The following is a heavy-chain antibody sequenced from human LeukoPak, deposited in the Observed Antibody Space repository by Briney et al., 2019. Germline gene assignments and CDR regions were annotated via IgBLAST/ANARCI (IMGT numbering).Heavy chain of an antibody. CDR2: ISYDGSNK. Sequence: GGSLRLSCAAPGFTFSSYAMHWVRQAPGKGLEWVAVISYDGSNKYYADSVKGRFTISRDNSKNTLYLQMNSLRAEDTAVYYCARDPLAVATHFDYWGQGTLVTVSS. D-gene: IGHD6-19*01. J-gene: IGHJ4*02. CDR3: ARDPLAVATHFDY. CDR1: GFTFSSYA. V-gene: IGHV3-30-3*01.